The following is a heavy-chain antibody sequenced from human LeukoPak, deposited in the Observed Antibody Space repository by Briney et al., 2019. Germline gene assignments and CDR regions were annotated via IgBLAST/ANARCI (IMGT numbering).Heavy chain of an antibody. J-gene: IGHJ1*01. D-gene: IGHD2-2*01. V-gene: IGHV1-69*13. CDR1: GGTFSSYA. CDR3: ASPDGIVLIPGASPKNPPEYFLL. Sequence: GASVKVSCKASGGTFSSYAVSWVRQAPGQGLEWMGGIIPIFGTTNYAQKFQGRVTISADESTSTAYMELSSLRSEDTALYYCASPDGIVLIPGASPKNPPEYFLLWGQGTLVTVSS. CDR2: IIPIFGTT.